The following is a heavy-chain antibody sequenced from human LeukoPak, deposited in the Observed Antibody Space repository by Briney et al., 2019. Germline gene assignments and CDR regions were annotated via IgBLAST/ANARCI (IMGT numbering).Heavy chain of an antibody. D-gene: IGHD6-13*01. CDR1: GGSISSYY. CDR3: ARGVYIAAAQYAY. CDR2: IYYSGTT. V-gene: IGHV4-59*01. Sequence: SETLSLTRTVSGGSISSYYWSWIRQPPGKGLEWIGYIYYSGTTNYNPSLKSRVTISVDTSKNQFSLKLSSVTAADTAVYYCARGVYIAAAQYAYWGQGTLVTVSS. J-gene: IGHJ4*02.